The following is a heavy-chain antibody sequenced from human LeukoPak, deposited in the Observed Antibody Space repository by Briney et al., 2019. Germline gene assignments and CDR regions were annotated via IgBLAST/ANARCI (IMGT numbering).Heavy chain of an antibody. V-gene: IGHV1-69*05. J-gene: IGHJ4*02. CDR3: AREGRVGENTFDY. Sequence: SVKVSCKASGGTFSRYGISWVRQAPGQGLEWMGRIIPVFGTTNYAQKFQGRVTITTDESTSTAYMELSSLRSEDTAVYYCAREGRVGENTFDYWGQGTLVTVSS. D-gene: IGHD1-26*01. CDR1: GGTFSRYG. CDR2: IIPVFGTT.